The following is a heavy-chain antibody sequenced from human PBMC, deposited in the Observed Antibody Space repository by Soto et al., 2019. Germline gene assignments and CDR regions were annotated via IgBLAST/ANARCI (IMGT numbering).Heavy chain of an antibody. J-gene: IGHJ6*03. CDR2: ISYDGSNK. CDR3: AKDSHSIYYYYMDV. V-gene: IGHV3-30*18. Sequence: GGSLRLSCAASGFTFSSYGMHWVRQAPGKGLEWVAVISYDGSNKYYADSGKGRFTISRDNSKNTLYLQMNSLRAEDTAVYYCAKDSHSIYYYYMDVWGKGTTVTVSS. CDR1: GFTFSSYG.